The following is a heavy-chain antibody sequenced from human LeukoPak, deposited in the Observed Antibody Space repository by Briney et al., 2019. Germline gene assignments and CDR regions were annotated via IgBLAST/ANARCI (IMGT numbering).Heavy chain of an antibody. D-gene: IGHD5-18*01. V-gene: IGHV3-23*01. CDR3: ARRGYTYGGEFDY. Sequence: GGSLRLSCAASGFTVSSNYMSWVRQAPGKGLEWVSAISGGYTSTYYADSVKGRFTLSRDNSKNTLYLQMNSLRAEDTAVYYCARRGYTYGGEFDYWGQGTLVTVSS. CDR1: GFTVSSNY. J-gene: IGHJ4*02. CDR2: ISGGYTST.